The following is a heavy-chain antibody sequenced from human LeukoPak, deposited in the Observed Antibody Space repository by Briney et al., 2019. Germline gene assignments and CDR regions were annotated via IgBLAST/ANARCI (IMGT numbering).Heavy chain of an antibody. CDR1: GGSISSGSYY. V-gene: IGHV4-39*07. D-gene: IGHD6-6*01. CDR2: IYHSGST. J-gene: IGHJ6*03. Sequence: PSETLSLTCTVSGGSISSGSYYWSWIRQPAGEGLEWIGSIYHSGSTYYNPSLKSRVTISVDTSKNQFSLKLSSVTAADTAVYYCARVWDEWEQLVYYYMDVWGKGTTVTVSS. CDR3: ARVWDEWEQLVYYYMDV.